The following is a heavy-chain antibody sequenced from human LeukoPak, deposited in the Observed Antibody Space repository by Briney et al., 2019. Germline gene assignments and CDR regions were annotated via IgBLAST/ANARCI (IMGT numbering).Heavy chain of an antibody. CDR2: ISGGGSSI. V-gene: IGHV3-23*01. D-gene: IGHD1-7*01. CDR3: AKPRLQLELRLLFDY. J-gene: IGHJ4*02. Sequence: GXXXXLSCAASGFTLSSYDMSWVRQAPGKGLEWVSAISGGGSSIDYADSVKGRFTISRENTKNSMYLQMNSLRADDTAVYYCAKPRLQLELRLLFDYWGQGTLVTLSS. CDR1: GFTLSSYD.